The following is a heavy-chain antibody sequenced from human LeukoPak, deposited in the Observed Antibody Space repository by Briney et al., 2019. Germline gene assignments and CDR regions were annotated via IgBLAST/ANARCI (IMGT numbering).Heavy chain of an antibody. V-gene: IGHV1-2*02. CDR1: GYTFTNYD. CDR2: INPNSGGT. J-gene: IGHJ4*02. Sequence: ASVKVSCKASGYTFTNYDINWVRQATGQGLEWMGWINPNSGGTNYAQKFQGRVTMTRDTSISTAYMELSRLRSDDTAVYYCARLRGVSYWGQGTLVTVSS. CDR3: ARLRGVSY. D-gene: IGHD3-10*01.